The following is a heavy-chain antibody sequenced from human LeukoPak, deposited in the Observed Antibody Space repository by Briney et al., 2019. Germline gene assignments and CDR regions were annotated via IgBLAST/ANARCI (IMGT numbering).Heavy chain of an antibody. CDR2: IIPIFGTA. Sequence: SVKVSCKASGGTFSSYAISWVRQAPGQGLEWMGGIIPIFGTANYAQKFQGRVTITADKSTSTAYMELSSLRSDDTAVYYCARVAIFGVVPDYWGQGTLVTVSS. CDR3: ARVAIFGVVPDY. V-gene: IGHV1-69*06. D-gene: IGHD3-3*01. CDR1: GGTFSSYA. J-gene: IGHJ4*02.